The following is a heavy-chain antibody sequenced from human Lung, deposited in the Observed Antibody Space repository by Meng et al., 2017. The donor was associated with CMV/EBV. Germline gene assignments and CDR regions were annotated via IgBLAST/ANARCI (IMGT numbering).Heavy chain of an antibody. CDR1: GYSFSGFY. V-gene: IGHV1-2*06. CDR3: AKSSDNGWSS. Sequence: VQLVQSGAEVKRPGASVKISCQASGYSFSGFYLNWARQAPGHGFEWLGRVNPISDDTHLAQKFEGRITVTRGATINTAFMELTRLRPDDTAVYYCAKSSDNGWSSWGPGTLVTVSS. J-gene: IGHJ4*01. CDR2: VNPISDDT. D-gene: IGHD6-19*01.